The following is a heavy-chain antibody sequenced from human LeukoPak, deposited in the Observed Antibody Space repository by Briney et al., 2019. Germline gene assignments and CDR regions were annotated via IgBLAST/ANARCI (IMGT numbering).Heavy chain of an antibody. V-gene: IGHV3-53*01. CDR1: GFTVSSNY. J-gene: IGHJ4*02. D-gene: IGHD3-3*01. CDR2: IYSGGST. CDR3: ASPWSGYNSAFDY. Sequence: GGSLRLSCAASGFTVSSNYMSWVRQAPGKGLEWVSVIYSGGSTYYADSVKGRFTISRDNSKNTLYLQMNSLRAEDTAVYYCASPWSGYNSAFDYWGQGTLVTVSS.